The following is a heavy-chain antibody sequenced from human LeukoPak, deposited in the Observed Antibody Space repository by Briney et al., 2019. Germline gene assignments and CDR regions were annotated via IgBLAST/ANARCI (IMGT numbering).Heavy chain of an antibody. CDR2: IRSKAYGGTT. J-gene: IGHJ4*02. CDR3: TRSSWYGDGYFDY. CDR1: GFTFGDYA. D-gene: IGHD6-13*01. Sequence: GGSLRLSCTASGFTFGDYAMSWVRQAPGKGLEWVGFIRSKAYGGTTEYAASVKGRFTISRDDSKSIAYLQMNSLKAEDTAVYYCTRSSWYGDGYFDYWGQGTLVTVSS. V-gene: IGHV3-49*04.